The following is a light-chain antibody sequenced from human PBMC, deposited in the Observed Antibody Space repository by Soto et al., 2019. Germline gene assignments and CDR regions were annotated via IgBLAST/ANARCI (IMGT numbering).Light chain of an antibody. J-gene: IGKJ1*01. CDR3: LQYGISPRT. V-gene: IGKV3-20*01. CDR2: GAS. Sequence: EIVLTQSPGTLSLSPGERVTLSCRASQSLSTRDLVWYQHKPGQPPRLLIYGASSRATGIPDRFSGSGSATDCTLTISKLEPEDSAVYYCLQYGISPRTFGQGNKVEIK. CDR1: QSLSTRD.